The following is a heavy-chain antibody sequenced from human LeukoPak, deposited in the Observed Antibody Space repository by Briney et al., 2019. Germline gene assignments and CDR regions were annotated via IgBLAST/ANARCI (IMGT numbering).Heavy chain of an antibody. CDR1: GGTFSRYA. J-gene: IGHJ4*02. D-gene: IGHD6-19*01. CDR2: IIPMFGIA. V-gene: IGHV1-69*13. CDR3: ARDRPYTGGWRGFDY. Sequence: ASVKVSCKASGGTFSRYAISWVRQAPGQGLEWMGGIIPMFGIANYAQKFQGRVTITADESTSTAYMELSSLRSEDTAVYYCARDRPYTGGWRGFDYWGQGALVTVSS.